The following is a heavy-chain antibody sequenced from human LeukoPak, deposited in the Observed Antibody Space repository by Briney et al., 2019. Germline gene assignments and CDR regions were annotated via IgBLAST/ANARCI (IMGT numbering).Heavy chain of an antibody. D-gene: IGHD2-2*01. V-gene: IGHV3-30*03. Sequence: PGGSLRLSCAASGFTFSDYGMHWVCQAPGKGREWVAVISHDGNTKYYTYSVKGRFTISRDNSKNTLYLQMHSLRAEDPAVYHCATSGCSSTTCYLNYWGRGTLVTVSS. CDR1: GFTFSDYG. CDR2: ISHDGNTK. J-gene: IGHJ4*02. CDR3: ATSGCSSTTCYLNY.